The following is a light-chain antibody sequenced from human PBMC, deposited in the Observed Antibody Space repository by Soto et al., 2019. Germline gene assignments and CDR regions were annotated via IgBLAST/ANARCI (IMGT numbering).Light chain of an antibody. CDR2: GAS. J-gene: IGKJ5*01. Sequence: EIVMTQSPATLSVSPGERATLSCRASQSVSSNLAWYQQKPGQAPRLLIYGASTRATGIPARFSGSGSGTEFTLTISSLQSEDFAVYYCQQYNYWPPITVGQGTRLEIK. CDR3: QQYNYWPPIT. CDR1: QSVSSN. V-gene: IGKV3-15*01.